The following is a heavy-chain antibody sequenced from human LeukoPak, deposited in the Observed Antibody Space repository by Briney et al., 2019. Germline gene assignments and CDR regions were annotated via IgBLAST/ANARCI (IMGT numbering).Heavy chain of an antibody. Sequence: SETLSLTCTVSGGSISSGDYYWSWIRQPPGKGLEWIGYIYYSGSTYYNPSLKSRVTISVDTSKNQFSLKLSFVTAADTAVYYCARDGIGGTRKRFDPWGQGTLVTVSS. CDR2: IYYSGST. CDR1: GGSISSGDYY. D-gene: IGHD2-15*01. V-gene: IGHV4-30-4*08. CDR3: ARDGIGGTRKRFDP. J-gene: IGHJ5*02.